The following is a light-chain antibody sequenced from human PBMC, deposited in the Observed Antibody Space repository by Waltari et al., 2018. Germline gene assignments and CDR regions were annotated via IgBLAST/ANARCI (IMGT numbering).Light chain of an antibody. Sequence: EIVLTQSPGTLSLSPGERATLPCSASQSVTGNFLAWYQQRPGQAPRLLINGASSRATGIPDRFSGSGSGTDFTLTISRLEPEDFAVYYCQQYGYSASTFGGGTKVEIK. V-gene: IGKV3-20*01. CDR1: QSVTGNF. CDR2: GAS. J-gene: IGKJ4*01. CDR3: QQYGYSAST.